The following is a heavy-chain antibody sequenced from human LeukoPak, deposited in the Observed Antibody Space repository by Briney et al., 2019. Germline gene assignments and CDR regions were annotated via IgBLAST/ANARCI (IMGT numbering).Heavy chain of an antibody. Sequence: GESLRLSCAASGFSFNMFPMHWVRQAPGKGLECVAVISYDGNNKYYADSVNGRFTISRDNSKNTLFLQMNSLRTEDTAIYHCAGGGNWGYFDYWGQGTLVTVSS. D-gene: IGHD7-27*01. J-gene: IGHJ4*02. CDR3: AGGGNWGYFDY. CDR1: GFSFNMFP. CDR2: ISYDGNNK. V-gene: IGHV3-30*04.